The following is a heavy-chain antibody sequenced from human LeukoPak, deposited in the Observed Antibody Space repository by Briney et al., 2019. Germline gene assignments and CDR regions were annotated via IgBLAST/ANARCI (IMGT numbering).Heavy chain of an antibody. CDR3: ARTRGDTRWLQPFDY. CDR1: GGSISSYY. V-gene: IGHV4-59*01. J-gene: IGHJ4*02. CDR2: IYYSGST. D-gene: IGHD5-24*01. Sequence: SSETLSLTCTVSGGSISSYYWSWIRQPPGKGLEWIGYIYYSGSTNYTPSLKSRVTISVDTSKNQFSLRLSSVTAADTAFYYCARTRGDTRWLQPFDYWGQGILVTVSS.